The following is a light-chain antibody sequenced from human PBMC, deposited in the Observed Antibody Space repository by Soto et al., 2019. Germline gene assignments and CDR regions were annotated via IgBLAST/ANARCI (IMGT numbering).Light chain of an antibody. V-gene: IGLV2-14*01. CDR3: LSSTSFSTLV. CDR1: RSDVGANAF. J-gene: IGLJ3*02. CDR2: EVS. Sequence: QSVLTQPASVSGSPGQSVTISCTGTRSDVGANAFVSWYQHHPGRAPKLLLYEVSLRPSGVSSRFSGSKSGNTASLTISGLQPEDEPNYYCLSSTSFSTLVFGGGTKVTVL.